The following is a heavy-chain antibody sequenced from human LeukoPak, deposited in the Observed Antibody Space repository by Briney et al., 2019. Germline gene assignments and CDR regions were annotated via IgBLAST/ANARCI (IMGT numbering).Heavy chain of an antibody. J-gene: IGHJ4*02. Sequence: GASVKVSCKASGFTFTSSAVQWVRQARGQRLEWIGWIVVGSGNTNYAQKFQERVTITRDMSTSTAYMELSSLRSEDTAEYYCAADPYYYDSSGYFDYWGQGTLVTVSS. CDR3: AADPYYYDSSGYFDY. V-gene: IGHV1-58*01. CDR2: IVVGSGNT. D-gene: IGHD3-22*01. CDR1: GFTFTSSA.